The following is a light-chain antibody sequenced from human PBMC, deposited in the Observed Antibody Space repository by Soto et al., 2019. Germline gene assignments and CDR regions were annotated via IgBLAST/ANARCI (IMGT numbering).Light chain of an antibody. CDR1: QTITKY. Sequence: DIQMTQSPSSLPASVGDRVTMTCRASQTITKYLHWYQQKPGKAPKLLIYAASTLQSGVPSRFSGSGSGTEFTLTISSLQPEDFATYYCRQSLTTPTTFGQGTKLDIK. V-gene: IGKV1-39*01. CDR3: RQSLTTPTT. J-gene: IGKJ2*01. CDR2: AAS.